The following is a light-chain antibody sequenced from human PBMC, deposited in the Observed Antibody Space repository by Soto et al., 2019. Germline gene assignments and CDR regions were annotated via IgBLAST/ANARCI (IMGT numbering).Light chain of an antibody. J-gene: IGKJ1*01. Sequence: EIVLTQSPGTLSLSPGERATLSCRASQSVSSSYLAWYQQKPGQAPRPLIYGASSRAIGIPDRFSGSGSGTEFTLTRSRLEPEDFAVYYCQQYGSSPWTFGQGTKVEIK. V-gene: IGKV3-20*01. CDR1: QSVSSSY. CDR2: GAS. CDR3: QQYGSSPWT.